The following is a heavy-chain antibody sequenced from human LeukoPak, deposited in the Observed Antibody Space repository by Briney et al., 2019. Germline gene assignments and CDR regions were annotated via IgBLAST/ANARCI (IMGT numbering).Heavy chain of an antibody. D-gene: IGHD6-19*01. Sequence: GGSLRLSCAASGFTFSSYSMNWVRQAPGEGLEWVSSISSSSSYIYYADSVKGRFTISRDNAKNSLYLQMNSLRAEDTAVYYCARETATWLVRPDYYYMDVWGKGTTVTISS. CDR3: ARETATWLVRPDYYYMDV. J-gene: IGHJ6*03. V-gene: IGHV3-21*01. CDR1: GFTFSSYS. CDR2: ISSSSSYI.